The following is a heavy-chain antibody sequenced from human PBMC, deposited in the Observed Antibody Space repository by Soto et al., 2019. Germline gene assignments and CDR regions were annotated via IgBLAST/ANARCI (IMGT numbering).Heavy chain of an antibody. J-gene: IGHJ4*02. Sequence: PGGSLRLSCAASGFTCSSYWMSWVRQAPGKGLEWVANINQDGSEKYYVDSVKGRVTISRDNAKNSLYLQMNSLRAEDTAVYYCARDNIVVVTAYDYWGEGTLVTVSS. CDR3: ARDNIVVVTAYDY. CDR1: GFTCSSYW. D-gene: IGHD2-21*02. V-gene: IGHV3-7*03. CDR2: INQDGSEK.